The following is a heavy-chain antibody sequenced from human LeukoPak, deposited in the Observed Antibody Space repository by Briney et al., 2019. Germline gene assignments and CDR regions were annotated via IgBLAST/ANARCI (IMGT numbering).Heavy chain of an antibody. D-gene: IGHD1-26*01. V-gene: IGHV1-2*02. CDR2: INPNSGGT. J-gene: IGHJ6*03. CDR1: GYTFVSHG. Sequence: ASVKVSCKAAGYTFVSHGISWVRLAPGQGLEWMGWINPNSGGTNYAQKFQGRVTMTRDTSISTAYMELSRLRSDDTAVYYCASSSGSRLYYYYMDVWGKGTTVTVSS. CDR3: ASSSGSRLYYYYMDV.